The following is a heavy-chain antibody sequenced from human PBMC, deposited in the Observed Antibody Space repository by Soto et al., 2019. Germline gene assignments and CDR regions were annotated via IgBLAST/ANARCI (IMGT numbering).Heavy chain of an antibody. V-gene: IGHV4-59*01. D-gene: IGHD3-10*01. CDR1: GGSISNYF. CDR3: AASGSNGQFDF. J-gene: IGHJ4*02. CDR2: IYYSGST. Sequence: SETLSLTCTVSGGSISNYFWHWIRQPPGKGLEWIGYIYYSGSTNYNPSLKSRVTISVDTSKNQFSLKLSSVTAADTAVYYCAASGSNGQFDFWAQGTLVTVSS.